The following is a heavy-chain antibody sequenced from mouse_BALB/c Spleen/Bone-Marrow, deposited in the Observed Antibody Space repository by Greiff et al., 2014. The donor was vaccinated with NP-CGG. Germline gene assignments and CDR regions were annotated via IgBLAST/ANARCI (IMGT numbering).Heavy chain of an antibody. D-gene: IGHD4-1*01. CDR2: ILPGSGST. V-gene: IGHV1-9*01. CDR1: GYTFSSYW. J-gene: IGHJ3*01. Sequence: VKLMESGAELMKPGASVKISCKATGYTFSSYWIEWVKQRPGHGLEWTGEILPGSGSTNYNEKFKGKATFTADTSSNTAYMQLSSLTFEDSAVYYCARDWDPFAYWGQGTLVTVSA. CDR3: ARDWDPFAY.